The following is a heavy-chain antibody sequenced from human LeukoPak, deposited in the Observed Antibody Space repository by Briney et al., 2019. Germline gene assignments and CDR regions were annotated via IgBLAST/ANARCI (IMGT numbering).Heavy chain of an antibody. CDR3: AKAAWFANVEGYFDL. J-gene: IGHJ2*01. CDR1: GFPFSSYW. D-gene: IGHD2-21*01. Sequence: GGSLRLSCAASGFPFSSYWMSWVRQAPGTGPEWVANIKQDGSEKNYVDSVKGRFTISRDNSKNTLYLQMNSVRVDDTALYYCAKAAWFANVEGYFDLWGRGTPVTVSS. CDR2: IKQDGSEK. V-gene: IGHV3-7*01.